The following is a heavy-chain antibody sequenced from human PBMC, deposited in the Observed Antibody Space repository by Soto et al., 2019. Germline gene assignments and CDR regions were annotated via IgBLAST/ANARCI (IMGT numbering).Heavy chain of an antibody. CDR3: ARGWGNRGVVDAYYYYYMDV. J-gene: IGHJ6*03. Sequence: SKTLSITIAVSGGSFSVYYWSWIPQPPGKGLEWIGEINHSGSTNYNPSLKSRVTISVDTSKNQFSLKLSSVTAADTAVYYCARGWGNRGVVDAYYYYYMDVWGKGTTVT. D-gene: IGHD3-22*01. V-gene: IGHV4-34*01. CDR1: GGSFSVYY. CDR2: INHSGST.